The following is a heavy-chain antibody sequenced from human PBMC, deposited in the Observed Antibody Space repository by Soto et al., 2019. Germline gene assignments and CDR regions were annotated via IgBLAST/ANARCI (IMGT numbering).Heavy chain of an antibody. CDR2: ISSSSSYI. J-gene: IGHJ3*02. V-gene: IGHV3-21*01. Sequence: GGSLGLSCAASGFTFSSYSMNWVRQAPGKGLEWVSSISSSSSYIYYADSVKGRFTISRDNAKNSLYLQMNSLRAEDTAVYYCARDVRAMSGAFDIWGQGTMVTVSS. D-gene: IGHD2-2*01. CDR1: GFTFSSYS. CDR3: ARDVRAMSGAFDI.